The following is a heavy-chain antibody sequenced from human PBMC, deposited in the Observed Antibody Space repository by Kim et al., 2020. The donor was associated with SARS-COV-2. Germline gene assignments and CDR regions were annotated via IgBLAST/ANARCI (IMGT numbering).Heavy chain of an antibody. CDR3: ARERSDTYQLLYQLRLDYYYYGMDV. J-gene: IGHJ6*02. CDR2: TYYRSKWYN. Sequence: SQTLSLTCAISGDSVSSNSAAWNWIRQSPSRGLEWLGRTYYRSKWYNDYAVSVKSRITINPDTSKNQFSLQLNSVTPEDTAVYYCARERSDTYQLLYQLRLDYYYYGMDVWGQGTTVTVSS. CDR1: GDSVSSNSAA. V-gene: IGHV6-1*01. D-gene: IGHD2-2*02.